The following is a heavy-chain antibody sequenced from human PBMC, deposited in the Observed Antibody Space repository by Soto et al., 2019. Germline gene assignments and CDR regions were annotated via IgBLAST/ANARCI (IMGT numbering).Heavy chain of an antibody. CDR1: GGSISSSNW. CDR3: ASGAGSSWSMDV. D-gene: IGHD6-13*01. J-gene: IGHJ6*02. V-gene: IGHV4-4*02. CDR2: IYHSGST. Sequence: QVQLQESGPGLVKPSGTLSLTCAVSGGSISSSNWWSWVRQPPGKGLEWIGEIYHSGSTNYNPSLTRRATISVDKSKHQCSLKLSSVTAADTAVYYCASGAGSSWSMDVWGQGTTVTVSS.